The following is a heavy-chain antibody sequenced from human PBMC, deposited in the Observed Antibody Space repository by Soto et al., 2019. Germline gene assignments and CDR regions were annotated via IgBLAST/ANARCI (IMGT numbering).Heavy chain of an antibody. Sequence: QVQLVESGGGVVQPGRSLRLSCAASGFTFSSYGMHWVRQAPGKGLEWVAVIWCDGSNKYYADSVKGRFTISRDNSKNTLYLQMNSLRAEDTAVYYCARDPFGDYDYYYGMDVWGQGTTVTVSS. D-gene: IGHD4-17*01. V-gene: IGHV3-33*01. CDR3: ARDPFGDYDYYYGMDV. CDR2: IWCDGSNK. CDR1: GFTFSSYG. J-gene: IGHJ6*02.